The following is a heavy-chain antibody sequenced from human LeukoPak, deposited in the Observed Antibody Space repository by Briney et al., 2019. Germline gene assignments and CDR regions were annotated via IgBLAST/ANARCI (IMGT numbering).Heavy chain of an antibody. V-gene: IGHV3-21*01. J-gene: IGHJ4*02. CDR1: GFSFDTYN. Sequence: GGSLRLSCAASGFSFDTYNSNWVRQAPGKGLEWVASIRSYSSYIHYGDSVKGRFTISRDNAKNTQYLQMNSLRAEDTAVYYCVRERSGWLFDYWGQGTLVTVSS. CDR2: IRSYSSYI. CDR3: VRERSGWLFDY. D-gene: IGHD6-19*01.